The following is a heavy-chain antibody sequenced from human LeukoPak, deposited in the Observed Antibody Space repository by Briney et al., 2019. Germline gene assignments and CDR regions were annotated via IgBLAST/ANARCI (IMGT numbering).Heavy chain of an antibody. J-gene: IGHJ4*02. CDR3: ARDNGDPPLDS. D-gene: IGHD4-17*01. CDR2: IYHSGST. Sequence: PSETLSLTCTVSGGSISSSSYYWGWIRQPPGKGLEWIGSIYHSGSTYYNPSLKSRVTISVDTSKNQFSLKLSSVTAADTAVYYCARDNGDPPLDSWGQGTLVTVSS. V-gene: IGHV4-39*07. CDR1: GGSISSSSYY.